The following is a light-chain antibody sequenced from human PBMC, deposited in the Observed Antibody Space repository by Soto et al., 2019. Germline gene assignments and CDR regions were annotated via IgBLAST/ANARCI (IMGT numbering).Light chain of an antibody. Sequence: QSVLTQPPSVSGAPRQRVTISCSGSSANIGNNAVIWYQHLPGKAPKVLIYYDSLLTSGVSDRFSGSKSGTSASLAISGLQSEDEADYYCATWDDTLDGWVFGGGTKLT. V-gene: IGLV1-36*01. CDR1: SANIGNNA. CDR2: YDS. J-gene: IGLJ3*02. CDR3: ATWDDTLDGWV.